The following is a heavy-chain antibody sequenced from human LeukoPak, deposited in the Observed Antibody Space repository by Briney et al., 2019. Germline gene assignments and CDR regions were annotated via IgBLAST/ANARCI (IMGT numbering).Heavy chain of an antibody. J-gene: IGHJ1*01. Sequence: PSQTLSLTCTVSGGSISSGGYYWSWIRQPPGKGLEWIGYIYHSGSTYYNPSLKSRVTISVDRSKNQFSLKLSSVTAADTAVYYCARNSGKYYRYFEHWSQGTVVSVSS. CDR3: ARNSGKYYRYFEH. CDR2: IYHSGST. V-gene: IGHV4-30-2*01. CDR1: GGSISSGGYY. D-gene: IGHD1-26*01.